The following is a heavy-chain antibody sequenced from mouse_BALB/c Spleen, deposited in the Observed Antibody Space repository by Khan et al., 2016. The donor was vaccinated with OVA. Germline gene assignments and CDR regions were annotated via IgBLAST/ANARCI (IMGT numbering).Heavy chain of an antibody. V-gene: IGHV1-7*01. CDR1: GYTFTTYW. CDR2: INPTSGYT. Sequence: QMQLEESGAELAKPGASVKMSCKASGYTFTTYWMHWVKQRPGQGLEWIGYINPTSGYTDYNEKFKDKATLSADKSSSTAYMQLSSLTSEDSAVYYCTRDRIDYWGQGTPLTVSS. CDR3: TRDRIDY. J-gene: IGHJ2*01.